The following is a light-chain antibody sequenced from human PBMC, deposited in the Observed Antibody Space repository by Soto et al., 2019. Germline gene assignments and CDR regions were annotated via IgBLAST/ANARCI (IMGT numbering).Light chain of an antibody. CDR1: RSDVGGYNY. J-gene: IGLJ2*01. Sequence: QSVLTQPAYVSGSPGQSITISCTGTRSDVGGYNYVSWYQQHPGKAPKLMIYEVSNRPSGVSNRFSGSKSGNTASLTISGLQAEDEADYYCSSYTSSSTVVFGGGTKLTAL. CDR3: SSYTSSSTVV. CDR2: EVS. V-gene: IGLV2-14*01.